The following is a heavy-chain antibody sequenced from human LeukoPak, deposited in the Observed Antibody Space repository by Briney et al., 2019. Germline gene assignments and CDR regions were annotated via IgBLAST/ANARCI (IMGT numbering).Heavy chain of an antibody. D-gene: IGHD6-13*01. J-gene: IGHJ4*02. Sequence: GGSLRLSCAASGFTFSSYAMSWVRQAPGKGLEWVSAISGSGGSTYYADSVKGRFTISRDNSKNRLYLQVNSLRAEDTAVYYCATKPKQQLFWLANYYFDYGGQGTRVTVSS. CDR3: ATKPKQQLFWLANYYFDY. CDR2: ISGSGGST. CDR1: GFTFSSYA. V-gene: IGHV3-23*01.